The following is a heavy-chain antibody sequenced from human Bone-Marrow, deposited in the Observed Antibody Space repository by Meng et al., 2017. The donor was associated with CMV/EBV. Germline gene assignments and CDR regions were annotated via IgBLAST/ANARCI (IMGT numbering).Heavy chain of an antibody. CDR3: AKSSSGNYPPFDY. Sequence: GGPLRLSCAASGFTFSSYGMHWVRQAPGKGLEWVAVIWYDGSNKYYADSVKGRFTISRDNSKNTLYLQMNSLRAEDTAVYYCAKSSSGNYPPFDYWGQGTLVTVSS. V-gene: IGHV3-33*06. J-gene: IGHJ4*02. CDR1: GFTFSSYG. D-gene: IGHD4-11*01. CDR2: IWYDGSNK.